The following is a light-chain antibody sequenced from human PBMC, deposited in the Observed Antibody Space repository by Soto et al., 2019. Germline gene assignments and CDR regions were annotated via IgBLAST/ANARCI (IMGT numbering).Light chain of an antibody. Sequence: QSALTQPPSASGSPGQSVTIPCTGTSSDVGGYNYVSWYQQHPGKAPKLMIYEVSKRPSGVPDRFSGSKSGNTASLTVSGLQPEDEADYYCSSYAGSNKSVFGTGTKLTVL. V-gene: IGLV2-8*01. CDR3: SSYAGSNKSV. CDR2: EVS. CDR1: SSDVGGYNY. J-gene: IGLJ1*01.